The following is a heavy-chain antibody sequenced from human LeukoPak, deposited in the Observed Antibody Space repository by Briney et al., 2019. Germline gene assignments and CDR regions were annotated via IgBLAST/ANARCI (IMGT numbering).Heavy chain of an antibody. Sequence: SETLSLACAVYGGSFSGYYWSWIRQPPGKGLEWIGEINHSGSTNYNPSLKSRVTISVDTSKNQFSLKLSSVTAADTAVYYCARTNGDLGDYYFDYWGQGTLVTVSS. D-gene: IGHD4-17*01. J-gene: IGHJ4*02. CDR3: ARTNGDLGDYYFDY. CDR2: INHSGST. V-gene: IGHV4-34*01. CDR1: GGSFSGYY.